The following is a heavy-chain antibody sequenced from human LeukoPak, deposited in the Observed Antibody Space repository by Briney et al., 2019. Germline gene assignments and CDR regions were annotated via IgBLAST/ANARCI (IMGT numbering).Heavy chain of an antibody. CDR2: INPSGGST. J-gene: IGHJ4*02. CDR1: GYTFTSYY. D-gene: IGHD3-22*01. CDR3: ARDFSSSGYQFDY. V-gene: IGHV1-46*01. Sequence: ASVKVSCKASGYTFTSYYIHWARQAPGQGLEWMGIINPSGGSTSYAQKFQGRLTMTRDTSTYTVYMELSSLRSEDTAVYYCARDFSSSGYQFDYWGQGTLVTVSS.